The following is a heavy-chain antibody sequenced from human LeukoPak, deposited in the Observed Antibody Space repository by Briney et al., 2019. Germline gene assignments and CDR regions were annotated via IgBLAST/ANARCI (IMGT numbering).Heavy chain of an antibody. CDR2: FDPEDGET. Sequence: GVSVKVSCKVSGYTLTELSMHWVRQAPGKGLEWMGGFDPEDGETIYAQKFQGRVTMTEDTSTDTAYMELSSLRSEDTAVYYCATAASLHRWDTFDYWGQGTLVTVSS. CDR3: ATAASLHRWDTFDY. V-gene: IGHV1-24*01. CDR1: GYTLTELS. D-gene: IGHD1-26*01. J-gene: IGHJ4*02.